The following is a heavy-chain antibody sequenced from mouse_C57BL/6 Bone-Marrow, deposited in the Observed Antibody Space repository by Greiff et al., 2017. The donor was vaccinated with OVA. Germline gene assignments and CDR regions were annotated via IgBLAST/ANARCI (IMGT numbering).Heavy chain of an antibody. CDR2: IDPEDGET. CDR3: ARITTVVAPYAMDY. V-gene: IGHV14-2*01. D-gene: IGHD1-1*01. J-gene: IGHJ4*01. Sequence: EVKLMESGAELVKPGASVKLSCTASGFNIKDYYMHWVKQRTEQGLEWIGRIDPEDGETKYAPKFKGKATITADTSSNTAYLQLSSLTSEDTAVYYCARITTVVAPYAMDYWGQGTSVTVSS. CDR1: GFNIKDYY.